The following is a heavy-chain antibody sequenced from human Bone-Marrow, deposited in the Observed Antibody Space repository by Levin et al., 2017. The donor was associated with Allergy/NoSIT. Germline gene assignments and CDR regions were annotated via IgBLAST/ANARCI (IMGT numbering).Heavy chain of an antibody. D-gene: IGHD2-15*01. Sequence: GGSLRLSCAASGFTFSSYAMHWVRQAPGKGLEWVAVISYDGSNKYYADSVKGRFTISRDNSKNTLYLQMNSLRAEDTAVYYCAKSSGGSCYSRWFDPWGQGTLVTVSS. V-gene: IGHV3-30-3*02. CDR2: ISYDGSNK. J-gene: IGHJ5*02. CDR1: GFTFSSYA. CDR3: AKSSGGSCYSRWFDP.